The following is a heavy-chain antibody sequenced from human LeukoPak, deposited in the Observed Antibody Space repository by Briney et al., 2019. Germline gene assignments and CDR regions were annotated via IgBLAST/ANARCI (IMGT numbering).Heavy chain of an antibody. D-gene: IGHD4/OR15-4a*01. CDR2: IKKDGSEK. J-gene: IGHJ4*02. CDR3: ARGPSYGARCDYLDY. V-gene: IGHV3-7*01. CDR1: GFTFSDHW. Sequence: GGSLRLSCAASGFTFSDHWMSWVRQVPGKGLEWVADIKKDGSEKNEVDSAKGRFTISRDNAKNSLYLEMNSLRAEDTAVYYCARGPSYGARCDYLDYWGQGALVTVSS.